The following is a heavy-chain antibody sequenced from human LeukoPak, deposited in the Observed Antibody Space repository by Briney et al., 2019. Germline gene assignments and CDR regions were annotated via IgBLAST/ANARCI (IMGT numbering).Heavy chain of an antibody. CDR3: ARDLGYGALDP. CDR2: VQPDGSAK. J-gene: IGHJ5*02. V-gene: IGHV3-7*01. Sequence: GGSQRLSCAASGFTFRSNWMNWVRQAPGKGLEWVAHVQPDGSAKIYADSVKGRFTISRDNAENSLYLQMNSLRAEDTAVYYCARDLGYGALDPWGQGTLVTGSS. CDR1: GFTFRSNW. D-gene: IGHD4-17*01.